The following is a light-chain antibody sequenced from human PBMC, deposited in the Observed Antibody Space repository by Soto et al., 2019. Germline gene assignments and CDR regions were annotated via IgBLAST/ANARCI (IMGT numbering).Light chain of an antibody. CDR3: QQRSNWPPKYT. J-gene: IGKJ2*01. CDR2: DAS. Sequence: EIVLTQSPATLSLSPGERATLSCRASQSVSSYLAWYQQKPGQAPRLLIYDASNRATGIPARFSGSGSGTDFTLTSRSLEPEDFAVYYCQQRSNWPPKYTFGQGTKLEIK. V-gene: IGKV3-11*01. CDR1: QSVSSY.